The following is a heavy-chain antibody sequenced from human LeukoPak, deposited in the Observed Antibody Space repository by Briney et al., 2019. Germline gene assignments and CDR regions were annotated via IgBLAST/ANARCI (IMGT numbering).Heavy chain of an antibody. J-gene: IGHJ4*02. Sequence: PGGSLRLSCAASGFTFSSYGMHWVRQAPGKGLEWVAVISYDGSNKYYADSVKGRFTISRDNSKNTLYLQMNSLRAGDTAVYYCARSPSYSSSWYALDSWGQGTLVTVSS. D-gene: IGHD6-13*01. CDR2: ISYDGSNK. CDR1: GFTFSSYG. CDR3: ARSPSYSSSWYALDS. V-gene: IGHV3-30*03.